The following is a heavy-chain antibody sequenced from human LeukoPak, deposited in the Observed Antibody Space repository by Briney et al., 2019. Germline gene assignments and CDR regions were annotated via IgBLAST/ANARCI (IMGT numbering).Heavy chain of an antibody. CDR1: GYTFTSYG. D-gene: IGHD2-2*01. CDR2: ISAYNGNT. J-gene: IGHJ6*03. Sequence: ASVKVSCKASGYTFTSYGISWVRQAPGQGLEWMGWISAYNGNTNYAQKLQGRVTMTTDTSASTAYMELRGLRSDDTAVYYCARGRVCSSTSCLPYYYYYMDVWGKGTTVTVSS. V-gene: IGHV1-18*01. CDR3: ARGRVCSSTSCLPYYYYYMDV.